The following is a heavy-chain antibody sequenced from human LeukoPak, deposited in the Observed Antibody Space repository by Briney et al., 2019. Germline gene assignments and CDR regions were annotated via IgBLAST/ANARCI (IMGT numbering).Heavy chain of an antibody. CDR2: INPNSGGT. CDR3: ARYSGYDPFDY. D-gene: IGHD5-12*01. Sequence: EASVTVSCKASGYTFTGYYMHWVRPAPGQGLEWMGWINPNSGGTNYAQKFQGRVTMTRDTSISTAYMELSRLRSDDTAVYYCARYSGYDPFDYWGQGTLVTVSS. CDR1: GYTFTGYY. V-gene: IGHV1-2*02. J-gene: IGHJ4*01.